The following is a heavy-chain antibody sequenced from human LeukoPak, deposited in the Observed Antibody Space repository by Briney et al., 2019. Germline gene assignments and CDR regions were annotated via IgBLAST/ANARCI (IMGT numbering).Heavy chain of an antibody. D-gene: IGHD6-19*01. CDR2: IKPGSVAT. CDR1: GYTFTDYS. V-gene: IGHV1-2*02. Sequence: GASVKVSCKASGYTFTDYSIHWVRQAPGQGLEWMGWIKPGSVATSYAQKFQGRVTLTRDTSISTGYMDLSRLTSDDTAVYYCARDSGSRGKGYWGQGTLVTVSS. CDR3: ARDSGSRGKGY. J-gene: IGHJ4*02.